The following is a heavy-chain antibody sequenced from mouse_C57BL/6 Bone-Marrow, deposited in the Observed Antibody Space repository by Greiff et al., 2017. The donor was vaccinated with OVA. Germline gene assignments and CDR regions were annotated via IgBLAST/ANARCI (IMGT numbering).Heavy chain of an antibody. Sequence: QVHVKQPGTELVKPGASVKLSCKASGYTFTSYWMHWVKQRPGQGLEWIGNINPSNGGTNYNEKFKSKATLTVDKSSSTAYMQLSSLTSEDSAVYYCARDDYDVAWFAYWGQGTLVTVSA. J-gene: IGHJ3*01. D-gene: IGHD2-4*01. CDR3: ARDDYDVAWFAY. V-gene: IGHV1-53*01. CDR1: GYTFTSYW. CDR2: INPSNGGT.